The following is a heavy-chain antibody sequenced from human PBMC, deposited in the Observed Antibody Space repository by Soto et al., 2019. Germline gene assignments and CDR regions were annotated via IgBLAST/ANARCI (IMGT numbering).Heavy chain of an antibody. CDR2: IYHSGST. Sequence: PSETLSLTCAVSGYSISSGYYWGWIRQPPGKGLEWIGTIYHSGSTYYNPSLKSRVTISVGTSKNQFSLKLSSVTAADTAVYYCARAPSAYGDCLDYWGQGTLVTVSS. CDR3: ARAPSAYGDCLDY. D-gene: IGHD4-17*01. CDR1: GYSISSGYY. V-gene: IGHV4-38-2*01. J-gene: IGHJ4*02.